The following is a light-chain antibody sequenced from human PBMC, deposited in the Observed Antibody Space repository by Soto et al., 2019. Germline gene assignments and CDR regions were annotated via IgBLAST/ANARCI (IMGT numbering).Light chain of an antibody. CDR3: QQYNNWPWT. Sequence: ENLLTLSPCTLSLSQGERAPLSCRAGQSVSSSYLAWYQQKPGQAPSLLIYGASRRATGIPERFSGSGSGTDFTLTISSLQSEDLEVYYCQQYNNWPWTFGQGTKVDIK. CDR2: GAS. CDR1: QSVSSSY. J-gene: IGKJ1*01. V-gene: IGKV3-20*01.